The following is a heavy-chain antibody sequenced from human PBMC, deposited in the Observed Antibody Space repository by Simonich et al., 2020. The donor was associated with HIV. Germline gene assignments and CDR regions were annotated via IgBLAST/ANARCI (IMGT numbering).Heavy chain of an antibody. D-gene: IGHD3-10*01. J-gene: IGHJ4*02. CDR1: GFTFSSYS. CDR3: AKDYGSGSYAIDY. V-gene: IGHV3-21*01. CDR2: ISRESSYI. Sequence: EVQLVESGGGLVKPGGSLRLSCAASGFTFSSYSMNGVRQAPGKGLGWVSSISRESSYIDYADSLKGRFTSSRDNAKNSLYLQMNSLRAEDTAVYYCAKDYGSGSYAIDYWGQGTLVTVSS.